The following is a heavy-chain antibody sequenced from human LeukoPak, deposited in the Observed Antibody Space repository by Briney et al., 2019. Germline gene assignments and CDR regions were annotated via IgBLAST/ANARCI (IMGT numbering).Heavy chain of an antibody. CDR3: ARHSGTMVRRAMDV. CDR2: IYHSGST. Sequence: SETLSLTCTVSGYSISSGYYWGWIRQPPGKGLEWIGSIYHSGSTYYNPSLKSRVTISVDTSKNQFSLKLSSVTAADTAVYYCARHSGTMVRRAMDVWGKGTTVTISS. V-gene: IGHV4-38-2*02. CDR1: GYSISSGYY. D-gene: IGHD3-10*01. J-gene: IGHJ6*03.